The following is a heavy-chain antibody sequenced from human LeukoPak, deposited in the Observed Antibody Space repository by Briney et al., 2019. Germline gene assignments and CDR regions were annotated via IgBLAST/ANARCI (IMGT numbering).Heavy chain of an antibody. J-gene: IGHJ3*02. Sequence: GGSLRLSCAASGFTFSSYWMSWVRQAPGKGLEWVANIKQDGSEKYHMDSVKGRFTISRDNAKNSLYLQMNSLRAEDTAVYYCARDRGYDSSGYHDAFDIWGQGTMVTVSS. D-gene: IGHD3-22*01. CDR2: IKQDGSEK. CDR3: ARDRGYDSSGYHDAFDI. CDR1: GFTFSSYW. V-gene: IGHV3-7*01.